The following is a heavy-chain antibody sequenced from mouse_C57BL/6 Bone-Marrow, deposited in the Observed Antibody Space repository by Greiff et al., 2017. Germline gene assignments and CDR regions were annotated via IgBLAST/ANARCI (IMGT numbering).Heavy chain of an antibody. CDR3: ARRAGDY. Sequence: VQLQQSGAELAKPGASVKLSCKASGYTFTSYWMHWVKQRPGQGLEWIGYLNPLSGYTKYNQKFKDQATLTAYKSSSTAYMQLSSLTYEDSAVYYCARRAGDYWGQGTSVTVSS. CDR2: LNPLSGYT. CDR1: GYTFTSYW. J-gene: IGHJ4*01. D-gene: IGHD3-3*01. V-gene: IGHV1-7*01.